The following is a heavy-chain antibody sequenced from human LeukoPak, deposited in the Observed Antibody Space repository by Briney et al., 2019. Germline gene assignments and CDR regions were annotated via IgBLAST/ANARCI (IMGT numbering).Heavy chain of an antibody. CDR2: IYSGGST. CDR1: GFSVSNIY. Sequence: PGGSLRLSCAASGFSVSNIYMSWVRQAPGKGLEWVSIIYSGGSTYYADSVKGRFTISRDNSKNTLYLQMNSLRAEDTGVYYCARHRSEAAFDFWGQGTLVTVSS. CDR3: ARHRSEAAFDF. J-gene: IGHJ4*02. D-gene: IGHD3-10*01. V-gene: IGHV3-66*04.